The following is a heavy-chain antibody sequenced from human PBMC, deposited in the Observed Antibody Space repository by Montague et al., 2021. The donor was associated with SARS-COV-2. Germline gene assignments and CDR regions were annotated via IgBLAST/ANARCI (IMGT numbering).Heavy chain of an antibody. J-gene: IGHJ4*02. Sequence: SLRLSCAASGFTFGAYGMHWVRQAPGKGLEWVTVISCGGSHAYYVDSVKGRFTISRDNSKNTLYLQMNNLRTEDTAVYYCGRYSDLTCIYSNSIDYWGQGTMVTVSS. V-gene: IGHV3-30*12. D-gene: IGHD4-11*01. CDR3: GRYSDLTCIYSNSIDY. CDR1: GFTFGAYG. CDR2: ISCGGSHA.